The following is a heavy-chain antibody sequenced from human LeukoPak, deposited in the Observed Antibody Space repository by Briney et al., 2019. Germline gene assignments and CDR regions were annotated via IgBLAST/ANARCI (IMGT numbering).Heavy chain of an antibody. J-gene: IGHJ6*04. CDR3: AGSNGQQLVLLGMDV. Sequence: SETLSLTCTVSGGSISSYYWSWIRQPPGKGLEWIGYIYYSGSTNYNPSLKSRVTISVDTSKNQFSLKLSSVTAADTAVYYCAGSNGQQLVLLGMDVWGKGTTVTVSS. CDR1: GGSISSYY. V-gene: IGHV4-59*01. D-gene: IGHD6-13*01. CDR2: IYYSGST.